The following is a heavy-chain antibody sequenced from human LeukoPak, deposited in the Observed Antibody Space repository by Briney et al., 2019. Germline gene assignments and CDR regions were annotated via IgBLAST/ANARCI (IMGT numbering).Heavy chain of an antibody. V-gene: IGHV4-39*07. CDR1: GGSITSSRYY. J-gene: IGHJ6*03. Sequence: SETLSLTCTVSGGSITSSRYYWTWIPQPPGKGLEYIGSIYYSGSTYYNPSLKSRLTISLDTSKNQFSLKLNFMTAADTAVYYCARGGIRIYSYYYMDVWGKGTAVAVSS. CDR2: IYYSGST. D-gene: IGHD2/OR15-2a*01. CDR3: ARGGIRIYSYYYMDV.